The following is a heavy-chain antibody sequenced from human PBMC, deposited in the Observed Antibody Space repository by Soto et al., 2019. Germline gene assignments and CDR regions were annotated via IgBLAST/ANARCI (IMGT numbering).Heavy chain of an antibody. CDR1: GGSISSYY. Sequence: QVQLQESGPGLVKPSETLSLTCTVSGGSISSYYWSWMRQPPGKGLEWIGYIYYSGSTNYNPSLQSRVTIXXDXSXXQFSLKLSSVTAADTAVYYCARGPTVRYYYYGMDVWGQGTTVTVSS. D-gene: IGHD1-1*01. CDR3: ARGPTVRYYYYGMDV. CDR2: IYYSGST. J-gene: IGHJ6*02. V-gene: IGHV4-59*01.